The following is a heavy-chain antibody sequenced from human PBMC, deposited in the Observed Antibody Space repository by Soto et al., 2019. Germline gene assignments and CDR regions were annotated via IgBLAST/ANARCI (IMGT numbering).Heavy chain of an antibody. CDR3: AKGPELGINDAFDI. J-gene: IGHJ3*02. CDR2: ISWNSGSI. V-gene: IGHV3-9*01. Sequence: EVQLVESGGGLVQPGRSLRLSCAASGFTFDDYAMHWVRQAPGKGLEWVSGISWNSGSIGYADSVKGRFTISRDNAKNSLYLQMNSLRAEDTALYYCAKGPELGINDAFDIWGQGTMVTVSS. D-gene: IGHD7-27*01. CDR1: GFTFDDYA.